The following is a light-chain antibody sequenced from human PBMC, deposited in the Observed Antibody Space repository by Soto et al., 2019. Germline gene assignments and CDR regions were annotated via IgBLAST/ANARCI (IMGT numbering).Light chain of an antibody. Sequence: DIQMTQSPSSLSASIGDRVTITCRASQSISTYLTWYQQKPGQAPNLLIYAAFSLQSGVPSRFSGSGSGTDFTLTISSLQPEDFATYYCQQSYSTPYTFGQGTKLEI. CDR3: QQSYSTPYT. CDR1: QSISTY. J-gene: IGKJ2*01. V-gene: IGKV1-39*01. CDR2: AAF.